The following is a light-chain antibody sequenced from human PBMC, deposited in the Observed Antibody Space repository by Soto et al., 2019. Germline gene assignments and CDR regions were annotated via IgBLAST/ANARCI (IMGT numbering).Light chain of an antibody. V-gene: IGLV2-14*01. J-gene: IGLJ1*01. CDR1: SSDVGNYKY. Sequence: QSALTQPASVSGSPGQSITISCTGTSSDVGNYKYVSWYQQHPGKAPKLMIYEVSNRPSGVSNRFSGSKSGNTASLTISGLQAEDETDYYCFPYTSSGTYVFGTGTKATVL. CDR2: EVS. CDR3: FPYTSSGTYV.